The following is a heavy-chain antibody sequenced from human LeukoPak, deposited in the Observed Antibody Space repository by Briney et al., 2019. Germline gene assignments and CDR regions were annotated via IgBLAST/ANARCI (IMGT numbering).Heavy chain of an antibody. CDR1: GGSFSSGGYY. V-gene: IGHV4-31*03. CDR2: TYYSGST. Sequence: SQTLSLTCTVSGGSFSSGGYYWSWVRQHPGKGLEWIGYTYYSGSTYYNPSLKSRVTISVDTSKNQFSLKLSSVTAADTAVYYCATNYDFWSGYYGGMDVWGQGTTVTVSS. D-gene: IGHD3-3*01. CDR3: ATNYDFWSGYYGGMDV. J-gene: IGHJ6*02.